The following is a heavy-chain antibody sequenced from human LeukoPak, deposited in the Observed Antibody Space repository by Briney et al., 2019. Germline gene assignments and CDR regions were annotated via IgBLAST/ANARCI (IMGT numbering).Heavy chain of an antibody. V-gene: IGHV3-7*01. J-gene: IGHJ4*02. Sequence: GGSLRLSCAASGFTFSSYWMSWVRRAPGKGLEWVANIKQDGSEKYYVDSVKGRFTISRANAKNSLYLQMNSLRAEDTAVYYCARDPVAVAGLIYFDYWGQGTLVTVSS. CDR2: IKQDGSEK. CDR1: GFTFSSYW. CDR3: ARDPVAVAGLIYFDY. D-gene: IGHD6-19*01.